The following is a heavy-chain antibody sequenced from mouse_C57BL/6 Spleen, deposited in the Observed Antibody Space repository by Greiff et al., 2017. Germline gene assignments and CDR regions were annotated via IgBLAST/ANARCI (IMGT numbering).Heavy chain of an antibody. CDR1: GYTFTSYW. Sequence: VKLQQPGAELVKPGASVKMSCKASGYTFTSYWITWVKQRPGQGLEWIGDIYPGSGSTNYNEKFKSKATLTVDTSSSAAYMQLSSLTSEDSAVYYCARRGLAFDYWGQGTTLTVSS. CDR2: IYPGSGST. J-gene: IGHJ2*01. CDR3: ARRGLAFDY. V-gene: IGHV1-55*01. D-gene: IGHD3-1*01.